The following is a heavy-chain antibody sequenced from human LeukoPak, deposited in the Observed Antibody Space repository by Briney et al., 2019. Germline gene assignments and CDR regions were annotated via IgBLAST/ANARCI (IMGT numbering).Heavy chain of an antibody. J-gene: IGHJ4*02. V-gene: IGHV4-4*07. D-gene: IGHD6-6*01. CDR2: INTSGST. Sequence: SETLSLTCTVSVGSISFYYWSWIRQPAGKGLEWFGRINTSGSTNYNPSLKSRVTMSVDTSKNQFSLKLSSVTAADTAVYYCARVISPWDRSSPDNYFDYWGQGTLVTVSS. CDR3: ARVISPWDRSSPDNYFDY. CDR1: VGSISFYY.